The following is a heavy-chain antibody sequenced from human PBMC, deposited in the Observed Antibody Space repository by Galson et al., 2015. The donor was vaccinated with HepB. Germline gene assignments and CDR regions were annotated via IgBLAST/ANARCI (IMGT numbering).Heavy chain of an antibody. CDR1: GFTFSNAW. V-gene: IGHV3-15*07. Sequence: SLRLSCAASGFTFSNAWMNWVRQAPGKGLEWVGRIKSKTDGGTTDYAAPVKGRFTISRDDSKNTLYLQMNSLKTEDTAVYYCTTDLEYCSSTSCYTGDYWGQGTLVTVSS. D-gene: IGHD2-2*02. CDR2: IKSKTDGGTT. J-gene: IGHJ4*02. CDR3: TTDLEYCSSTSCYTGDY.